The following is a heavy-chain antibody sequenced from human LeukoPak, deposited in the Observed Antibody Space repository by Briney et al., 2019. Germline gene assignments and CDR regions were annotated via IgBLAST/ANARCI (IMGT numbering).Heavy chain of an antibody. CDR3: ARDSDLVDAFDI. CDR2: TYYRSKWYN. Sequence: SQTLSLTCAMSGDSVSSNTAAWNWIRQSPSRGLEWLGRTYYRSKWYNDYAVSVKSRIIINPDTSKNQFSLQLNSVPPEDTAVYYCARDSDLVDAFDIWGQGTMVTVSS. CDR1: GDSVSSNTAA. V-gene: IGHV6-1*01. J-gene: IGHJ3*02.